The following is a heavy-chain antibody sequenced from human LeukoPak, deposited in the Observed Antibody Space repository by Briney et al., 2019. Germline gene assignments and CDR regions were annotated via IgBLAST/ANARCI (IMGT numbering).Heavy chain of an antibody. D-gene: IGHD6-13*01. V-gene: IGHV3-11*04. CDR1: GFTFSDYY. Sequence: PGGSLRLSCAASGFTFSDYYMNWIRQAPGKGLEWLSYISSSGTTIYYADSVKGRLAISRDNAKNLLYLQMNSLRAEDTAVYYCARDPSYSSSSRWFDPWGQGTLVTVSS. J-gene: IGHJ5*02. CDR3: ARDPSYSSSSRWFDP. CDR2: ISSSGTTI.